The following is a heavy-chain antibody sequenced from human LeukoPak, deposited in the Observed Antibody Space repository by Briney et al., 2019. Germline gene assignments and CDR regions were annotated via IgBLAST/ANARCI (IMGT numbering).Heavy chain of an antibody. CDR2: FIPILGIA. CDR1: GGTFSSYA. D-gene: IGHD6-13*01. Sequence: GASVKLSCKASGGTFSSYAISWVRQAPGQGLEWMGRFIPILGIANYAQKFQGRVTITADKSTSTAYMELSSLRSDDTAVHYCARDPPLYSSSWYGFDPWGQGTLVTVSS. V-gene: IGHV1-69*04. J-gene: IGHJ5*02. CDR3: ARDPPLYSSSWYGFDP.